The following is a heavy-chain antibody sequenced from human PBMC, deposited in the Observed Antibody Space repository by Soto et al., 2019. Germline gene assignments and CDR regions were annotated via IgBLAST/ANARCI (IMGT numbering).Heavy chain of an antibody. CDR3: ARELVPGIAVADDAFDI. J-gene: IGHJ3*02. D-gene: IGHD6-19*01. Sequence: SETLSLTCAVYGGSFSGYYWSWIRQPPGKGLEWIGEINHSGSTNYNPSLKSRVTISVDTSKNQFSLKLSSVTAADTAVYYCARELVPGIAVADDAFDIWGQGTMVTVSS. CDR1: GGSFSGYY. V-gene: IGHV4-34*01. CDR2: INHSGST.